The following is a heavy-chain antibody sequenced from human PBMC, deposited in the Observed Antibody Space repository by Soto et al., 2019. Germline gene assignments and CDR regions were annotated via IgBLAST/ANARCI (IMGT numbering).Heavy chain of an antibody. CDR2: VYHTGST. D-gene: IGHD1-1*01. Sequence: WTWIRQPPGKGLEWIGYVYHTGSTNYNPPLKGRVTISIDTSKNQFSLKLNAVTASDTAVYYCARRTDTPTWLDPWGQGTLVTVPS. J-gene: IGHJ5*02. CDR3: ARRTDTPTWLDP. V-gene: IGHV4-59*01.